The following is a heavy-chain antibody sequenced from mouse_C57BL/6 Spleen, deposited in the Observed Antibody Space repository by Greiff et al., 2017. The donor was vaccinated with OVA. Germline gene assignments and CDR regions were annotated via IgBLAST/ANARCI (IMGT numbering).Heavy chain of an antibody. CDR1: GYTFTSYW. V-gene: IGHV1-53*01. Sequence: QVQLQQSGAELVKPGASVKLSCKASGYTFTSYWMHWVKQRPGQGLEWIGNITPSNGGTTYNEKFKSKATLTVDKSSSTAYMQLSSVTSGESAVNYCARGGGYYEGDDWGQGTTLTVSA. CDR2: ITPSNGGT. D-gene: IGHD2-3*01. CDR3: ARGGGYYEGDD. J-gene: IGHJ2*01.